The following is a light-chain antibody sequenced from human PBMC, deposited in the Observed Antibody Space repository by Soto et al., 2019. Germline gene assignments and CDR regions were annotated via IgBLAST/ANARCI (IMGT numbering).Light chain of an antibody. CDR1: SSNIGSHL. J-gene: IGLJ3*02. V-gene: IGLV1-44*01. CDR3: AAWDGSLQSWV. CDR2: TNN. Sequence: QSVLTQPPSVSGTPGQRVTISCSGSSSNIGSHLVNWYQQVPGTAPRLLIYTNNQRPSGVPDRFSDSKSDTSASLAISGLQSEDEADYYCAAWDGSLQSWVFGGGTKVTVL.